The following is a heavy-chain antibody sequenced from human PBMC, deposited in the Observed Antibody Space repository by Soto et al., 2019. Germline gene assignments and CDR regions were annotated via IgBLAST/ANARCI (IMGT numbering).Heavy chain of an antibody. D-gene: IGHD4-17*01. CDR3: ARDFYSGDYPTGATFFDY. V-gene: IGHV1-18*01. Sequence: ASVKVSCKASGYTFTSYGISWVRQAPGQGLEWMGWISAYNGNTNYAQKLQGRVTMTTDTSTSIAYMELRSLRSDDTAVYYCARDFYSGDYPTGATFFDYWGQGTLVTVSS. J-gene: IGHJ4*02. CDR2: ISAYNGNT. CDR1: GYTFTSYG.